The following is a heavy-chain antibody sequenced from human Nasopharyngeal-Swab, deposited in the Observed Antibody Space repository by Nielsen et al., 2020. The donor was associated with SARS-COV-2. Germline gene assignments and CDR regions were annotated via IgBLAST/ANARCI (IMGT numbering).Heavy chain of an antibody. CDR2: ISASGTT. CDR3: AREGRYYDRSAYNHYYFDS. CDR1: GGSINGGDYH. D-gene: IGHD3-22*01. J-gene: IGHJ4*02. Sequence: LRLSCTVSGGSINGGDYHWSWIRLPAGEGLEWIGRISASGTTNYNPSLKSRVTISMDTSKSQLSLKLYSATAAETAVYYCAREGRYYDRSAYNHYYFDSWGQGTLVTVSS. V-gene: IGHV4-61*02.